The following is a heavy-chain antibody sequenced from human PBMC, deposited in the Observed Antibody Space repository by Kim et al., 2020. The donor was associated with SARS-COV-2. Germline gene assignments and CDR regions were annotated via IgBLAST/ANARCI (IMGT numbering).Heavy chain of an antibody. Sequence: YADSVKGRFTISRDNAKNTLYVQMNSLRAEDTALYYCARRYCSGGGCHYDYWGQGTLVTVSS. CDR3: ARRYCSGGGCHYDY. V-gene: IGHV3-74*01. J-gene: IGHJ4*02. D-gene: IGHD2-15*01.